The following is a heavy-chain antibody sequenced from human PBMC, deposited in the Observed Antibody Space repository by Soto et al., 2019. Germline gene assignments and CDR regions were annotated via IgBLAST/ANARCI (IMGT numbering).Heavy chain of an antibody. CDR2: ISYDGSNK. V-gene: IGHV3-30*18. Sequence: QVQLVESGGGVVQPGRSLRLSCAASGFTFSSYGMHWVRQAPGKGLEWVAVISYDGSNKYYADSVKGRFTISRDNSKNPLSPQMNSLRAEDTAVYYCAKDLGHGGRGAFDIWGQGTMVTVSS. J-gene: IGHJ3*02. D-gene: IGHD7-27*01. CDR1: GFTFSSYG. CDR3: AKDLGHGGRGAFDI.